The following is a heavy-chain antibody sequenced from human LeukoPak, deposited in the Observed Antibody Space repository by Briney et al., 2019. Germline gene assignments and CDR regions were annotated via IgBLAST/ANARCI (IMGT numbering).Heavy chain of an antibody. Sequence: SVKVSCKASGGTFSSYAISWVRQAPGQGLEWMGRIIPIFGTANYAQKFQGRVTMTWNTPLNTAYMELSSLRSEDTAIYYCARTAVTFGGVIVVYYFDYWGQGTLVTVSS. CDR1: GGTFSSYA. CDR3: ARTAVTFGGVIVVYYFDY. J-gene: IGHJ4*02. D-gene: IGHD3-16*02. V-gene: IGHV1-69*06. CDR2: IIPIFGTA.